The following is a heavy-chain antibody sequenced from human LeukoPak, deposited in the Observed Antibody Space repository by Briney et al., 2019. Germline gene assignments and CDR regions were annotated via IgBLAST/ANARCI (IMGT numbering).Heavy chain of an antibody. J-gene: IGHJ6*02. V-gene: IGHV3-9*01. Sequence: GGSLRLSCAASGFTFDDYAMHWVRQAPGKGLEWVSGISWNSGSIGYADSVKGRFTISRDNAKNSQYLQMNSLRAEDTALYYCAKEDNYGMDVWGQGTTVTVSS. CDR1: GFTFDDYA. D-gene: IGHD5-24*01. CDR3: AKEDNYGMDV. CDR2: ISWNSGSI.